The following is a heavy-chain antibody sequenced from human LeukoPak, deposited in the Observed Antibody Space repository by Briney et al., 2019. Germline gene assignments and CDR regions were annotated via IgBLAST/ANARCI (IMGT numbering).Heavy chain of an antibody. CDR2: ISPRGGST. V-gene: IGHV3-23*01. D-gene: IGHD1-26*01. J-gene: IGHJ4*02. CDR3: AKEAGSGSYRGPFDY. CDR1: GFTFRSYA. Sequence: AGSLTLSCAPSGFTFRSYAMSWVRQAATRGLEWVSAISPRGGSTYLADSVKGRFTNSRDNSKNTLYLQMNSLRAEDAALYYCAKEAGSGSYRGPFDYWGQGTLVTVSS.